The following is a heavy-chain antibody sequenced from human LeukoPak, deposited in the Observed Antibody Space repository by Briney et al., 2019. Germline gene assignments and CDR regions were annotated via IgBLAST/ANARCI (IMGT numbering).Heavy chain of an antibody. CDR1: GGSFSGYY. CDR3: ARGLGTYDY. V-gene: IGHV4-34*01. CDR2: INHSGST. Sequence: PSETLSLTCAVYGGSFSGYYWSWIRQPPGKGLEWIGEINHSGSTNYNPSLKSRVTIPVDTSKNQFSLKLSSVTAADTAVYYCARGLGTYDYWGQGTLVTVSS. J-gene: IGHJ4*02. D-gene: IGHD3-10*01.